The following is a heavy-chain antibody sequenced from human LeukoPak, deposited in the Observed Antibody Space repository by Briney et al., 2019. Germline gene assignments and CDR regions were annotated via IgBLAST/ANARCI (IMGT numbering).Heavy chain of an antibody. CDR1: GYTFTSYA. D-gene: IGHD7-27*01. J-gene: IGHJ6*03. V-gene: IGHV1-2*02. Sequence: ASVKVSCKASGYTFTSYAMHWVRQAPGQRLEWMGWINPNTGGTNYAQKFQGRVTMTRDTSISTAYMELSRLRSDDTAVYYCARASYWGSYYYYMDVWGKGTTVTVSS. CDR2: INPNTGGT. CDR3: ARASYWGSYYYYMDV.